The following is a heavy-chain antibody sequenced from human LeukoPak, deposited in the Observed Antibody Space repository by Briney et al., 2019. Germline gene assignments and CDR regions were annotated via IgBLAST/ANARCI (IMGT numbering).Heavy chain of an antibody. CDR2: VYYSGNT. CDR1: GVSISSYY. J-gene: IGHJ4*02. D-gene: IGHD6-13*01. CDR3: ARDNIASAGYFDF. V-gene: IGHV4-59*01. Sequence: SETLSLTCTVSGVSISSYYWSWIRQPPGKGLEWIGYVYYSGNTNYNPSLKSRATISRDTSKNQFSLKLSSVTAADAAVYYCARDNIASAGYFDFWGQGTLVTVSS.